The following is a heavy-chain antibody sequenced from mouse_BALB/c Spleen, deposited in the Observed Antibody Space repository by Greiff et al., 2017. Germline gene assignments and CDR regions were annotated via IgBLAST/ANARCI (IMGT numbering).Heavy chain of an antibody. CDR1: GYSITSGYY. J-gene: IGHJ1*01. CDR3: ATIHYYGYWYFDV. V-gene: IGHV3-6*02. D-gene: IGHD1-2*01. CDR2: ISYDGSN. Sequence: VQLKESGPGLVKPSQSLSLTCSVTGYSITSGYYWNWIRQFPGNKLEWMGYISYDGSNNYNPSLKNRISITRDTSKNQFFLKLNSVTTEDTATYYCATIHYYGYWYFDVWGAGTTVTVSS.